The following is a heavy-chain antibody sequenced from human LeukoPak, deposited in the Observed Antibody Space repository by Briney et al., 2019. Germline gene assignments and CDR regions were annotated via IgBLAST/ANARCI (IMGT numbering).Heavy chain of an antibody. J-gene: IGHJ6*02. V-gene: IGHV5-51*01. CDR2: IYPGDSDT. CDR3: ARSQGVYDSSGYYYYYGMDV. CDR1: GYSFTSYW. D-gene: IGHD3-22*01. Sequence: GESLQISCQGSGYSFTSYWIGWVRQMPGKGLEWMGIIYPGDSDTRYSPSFQGQVTISADKSISTAYLQWSSLKASDTAMYYCARSQGVYDSSGYYYYYGMDVWGQGTTVTVSS.